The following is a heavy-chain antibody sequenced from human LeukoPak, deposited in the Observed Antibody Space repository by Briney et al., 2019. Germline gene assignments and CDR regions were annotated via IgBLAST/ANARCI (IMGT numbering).Heavy chain of an antibody. CDR1: GFTFSSYS. J-gene: IGHJ6*03. D-gene: IGHD3-10*01. CDR3: ARVPPTVQGSYYYYMDV. Sequence: QSGGSLRLSCAASGFTFSSYSMNWVRQAPGKGLEWVSYISSSSSTIYYADSVKGRFTISRDNAKNSLYLQMNSLRAEDTAVYYCARVPPTVQGSYYYYMDVWGKGTTVTVSS. CDR2: ISSSSSTI. V-gene: IGHV3-48*01.